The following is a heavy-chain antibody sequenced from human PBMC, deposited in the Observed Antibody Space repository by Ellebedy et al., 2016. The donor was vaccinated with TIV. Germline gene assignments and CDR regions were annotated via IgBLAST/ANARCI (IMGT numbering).Heavy chain of an antibody. J-gene: IGHJ4*02. CDR2: ISSGGTT. CDR3: ARRYTSGWAPFHY. Sequence: GESLKISCAASGFTVSSNYMNWVRHAPGKGLEWVSVISSGGTTYYADSVKGRFSVSRDNANNTMYLQMNSLRAEDTAIYYCARRYTSGWAPFHYWGQGTLVTVSS. CDR1: GFTVSSNY. V-gene: IGHV3-66*01. D-gene: IGHD6-19*01.